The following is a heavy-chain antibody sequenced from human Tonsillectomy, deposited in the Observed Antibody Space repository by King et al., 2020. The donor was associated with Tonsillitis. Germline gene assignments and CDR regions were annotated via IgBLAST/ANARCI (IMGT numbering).Heavy chain of an antibody. V-gene: IGHV1-3*01. D-gene: IGHD6-13*01. CDR3: ARGFDDSSWYFEY. J-gene: IGHJ4*02. Sequence: QGQLVQSGAEVKRPGASVKVSCKASGYTFTTYGIHWVRQAPGQRLEWMGWINAGNGNTKYSQKFQGRVTITRDTSASTVYVELSSLRSEDTAVYYCARGFDDSSWYFEYWGQGTLVTVSS. CDR2: INAGNGNT. CDR1: GYTFTTYG.